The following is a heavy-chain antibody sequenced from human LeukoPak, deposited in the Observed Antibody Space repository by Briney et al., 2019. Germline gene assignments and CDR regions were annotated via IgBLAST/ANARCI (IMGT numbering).Heavy chain of an antibody. CDR2: INPSGGST. CDR3: AREPTHDGRSTIYWYFDL. D-gene: IGHD3-10*01. J-gene: IGHJ2*01. V-gene: IGHV1-46*01. Sequence: GASVKVSCKASGYTFTSYYMHWVRQAPGQGLEWMGIINPSGGSTSYAQKFQGGVTMTRDTSTSTVYMELSSLRSEDTAVYYCAREPTHDGRSTIYWYFDLWGRGTLVTVSS. CDR1: GYTFTSYY.